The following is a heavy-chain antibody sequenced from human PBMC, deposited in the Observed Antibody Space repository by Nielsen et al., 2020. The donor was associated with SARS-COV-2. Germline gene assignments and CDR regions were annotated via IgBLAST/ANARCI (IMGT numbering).Heavy chain of an antibody. J-gene: IGHJ4*02. V-gene: IGHV3-11*03. CDR1: GFTFSDYY. CDR2: ISSSSSYT. D-gene: IGHD6-19*01. CDR3: ARTYSSALTTFDY. Sequence: GESLKISCAASGFTFSDYYMSWIRQAPGKGLEWVSYISSSSSYTNYADSVKGRFTISRDNAKNSLYLQMSSLRAEDTAVYYCARTYSSALTTFDYWAREPWSPSPQ.